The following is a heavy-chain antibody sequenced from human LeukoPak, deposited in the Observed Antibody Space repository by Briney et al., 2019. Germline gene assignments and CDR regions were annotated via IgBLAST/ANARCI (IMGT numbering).Heavy chain of an antibody. CDR3: AKVLIVGATNPLFYY. CDR1: GFTFSTYG. J-gene: IGHJ4*02. D-gene: IGHD1-26*01. V-gene: IGHV3-30*18. Sequence: GGSLRHSCAASGFTFSTYGMHRVRQAPGKGREWVALISFVGSNKNYADSVKGRFTISRDNSKNTLYLQMNNLRAEDTAVYYCAKVLIVGATNPLFYYWGQGTLLTVSS. CDR2: ISFVGSNK.